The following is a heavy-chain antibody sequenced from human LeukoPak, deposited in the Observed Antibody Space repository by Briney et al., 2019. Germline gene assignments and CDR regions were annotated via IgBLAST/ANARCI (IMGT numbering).Heavy chain of an antibody. D-gene: IGHD1-26*01. Sequence: PGGSLRLSCAASGFTFSSYWMNWARQAPGKGLEWVANINPDGSQKYYVDSVKGRFTISRDNAKNSLYLQMNSLRVEETAVYYCAREGGNYGKDVWGRGTTVIVSS. V-gene: IGHV3-7*03. CDR2: INPDGSQK. CDR1: GFTFSSYW. J-gene: IGHJ6*02. CDR3: AREGGNYGKDV.